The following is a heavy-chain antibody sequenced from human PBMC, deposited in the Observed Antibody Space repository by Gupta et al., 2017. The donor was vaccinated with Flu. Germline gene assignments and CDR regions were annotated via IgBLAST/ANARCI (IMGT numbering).Heavy chain of an antibody. J-gene: IGHJ3*02. D-gene: IGHD4-23*01. V-gene: IGHV4-59*01. CDR2: IYYDGST. CDR1: GGSIGSYY. CDR3: AGGGNYGSFDI. Sequence: QVQLQESGPGLVKASETLSLSCTVSGGSIGSYYWSWIRQPPGKGPEWIGYIYYDGSTNYNPSLKSRVTISVDTSKKQFSLKLSSVTAADTAVYFCAGGGNYGSFDIWGQGTMVTVSS.